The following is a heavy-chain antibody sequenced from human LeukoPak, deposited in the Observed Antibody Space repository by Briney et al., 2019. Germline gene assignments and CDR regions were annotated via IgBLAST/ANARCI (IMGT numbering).Heavy chain of an antibody. CDR1: GGAFSVYY. Sequence: SETLSLTCALYGGAFSVYYCSWIRQPPGEGLEWIWEINHSGSTNYNPSLKSRVTISVDTSKNQFSLKLSSVTAADTAVYYCARLRAPALDYWGQGTLVTVSS. J-gene: IGHJ4*02. CDR2: INHSGST. V-gene: IGHV4-34*01. CDR3: ARLRAPALDY.